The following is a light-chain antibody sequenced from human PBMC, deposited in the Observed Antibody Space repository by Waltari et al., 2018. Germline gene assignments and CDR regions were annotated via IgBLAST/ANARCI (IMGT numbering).Light chain of an antibody. CDR1: QRVSRT. CDR2: DAS. Sequence: EIVLTQSPGTLSLSPGARATLSCRASQRVSRTLAWYQQKPGQAPRLLIYDASSRATGIPDRFSGSGSGTDFSLTITRLEPEDFAVYYCQHYVSLPVTFGQGTKVEIK. J-gene: IGKJ1*01. CDR3: QHYVSLPVT. V-gene: IGKV3-20*01.